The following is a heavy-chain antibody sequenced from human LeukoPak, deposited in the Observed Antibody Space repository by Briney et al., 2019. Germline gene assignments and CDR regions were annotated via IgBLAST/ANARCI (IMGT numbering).Heavy chain of an antibody. Sequence: AGGSLRLSCAASGFTFSSYAMSWVRQAPGKGLEWVSAISGSGGSTYYADSVKGRFTISRDNSKNTLYLQMDSLRAEDTAVYYCAKDSRGYCSGGSCHTPGDYWGQGTLVTVSS. CDR1: GFTFSSYA. D-gene: IGHD2-15*01. J-gene: IGHJ4*02. CDR3: AKDSRGYCSGGSCHTPGDY. V-gene: IGHV3-23*01. CDR2: ISGSGGST.